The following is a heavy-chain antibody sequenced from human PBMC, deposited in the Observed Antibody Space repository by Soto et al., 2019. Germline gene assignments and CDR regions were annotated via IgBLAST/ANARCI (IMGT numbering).Heavy chain of an antibody. Sequence: SVKVSCKASGGTFSSYAISWVRQAPGQGLEWMGGIIPIFGTANYAQKFQGRVTITADESTSTAYMELSSLRSEDTAVYYCAAEMATMTRSVFDIWGQGTMVTVS. CDR1: GGTFSSYA. J-gene: IGHJ3*02. CDR2: IIPIFGTA. CDR3: AAEMATMTRSVFDI. V-gene: IGHV1-69*13. D-gene: IGHD5-12*01.